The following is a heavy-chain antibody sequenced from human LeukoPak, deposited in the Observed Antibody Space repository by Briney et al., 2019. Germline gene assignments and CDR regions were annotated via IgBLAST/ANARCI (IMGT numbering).Heavy chain of an antibody. CDR2: INHSGST. CDR1: GGSFSGYY. J-gene: IGHJ4*02. V-gene: IGHV4-34*01. Sequence: PSETLSLTCAVYGGSFSGYYWSWIRQPPGKGLEWIGEINHSGSTNYNPSLKSRVTISVDTSKNQFSLKLSSVTAADTAVYYCARAPYYYDSSGYPLVWGQGTLVTVSS. D-gene: IGHD3-22*01. CDR3: ARAPYYYDSSGYPLV.